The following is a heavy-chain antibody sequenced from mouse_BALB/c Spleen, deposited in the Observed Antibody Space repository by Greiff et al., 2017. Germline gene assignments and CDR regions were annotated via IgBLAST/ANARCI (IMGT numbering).Heavy chain of an antibody. Sequence: EVQVVESGGGLVQPGGSRKLSCAASGFTFSSFGMHWVRQAPEKGLEWVAYISSGSSTIYYADTVKGRFTISRDNPKNTLFLQMTSLRSEDTAMYYCARSYGNYAAMDYWGQGTSVTVSS. CDR2: ISSGSSTI. J-gene: IGHJ4*01. D-gene: IGHD2-1*01. V-gene: IGHV5-17*02. CDR3: ARSYGNYAAMDY. CDR1: GFTFSSFG.